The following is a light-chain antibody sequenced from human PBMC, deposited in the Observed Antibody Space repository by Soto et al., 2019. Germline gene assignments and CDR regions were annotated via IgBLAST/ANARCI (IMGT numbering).Light chain of an antibody. CDR2: DAS. V-gene: IGKV3-11*01. Sequence: VVLTQSPATLSLSPGERATLSWMDILSVSSYLAWYQQKPGQAPRLLIYDASYRATGIPARFIGSGSGTDFTLTISSLEPEDFAVYYCQQRSNWPRGITFGQGTRLEIK. J-gene: IGKJ5*01. CDR1: LSVSSY. CDR3: QQRSNWPRGIT.